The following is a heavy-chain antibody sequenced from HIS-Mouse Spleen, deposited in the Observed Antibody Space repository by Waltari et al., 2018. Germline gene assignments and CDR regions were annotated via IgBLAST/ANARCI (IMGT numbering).Heavy chain of an antibody. CDR2: IYYSGST. V-gene: IGHV4-39*07. Sequence: QLQLQESGPGLVKPSETLSLTCTVSGAPISSSSYYWGGIRQPPGKGLEGMGSIYYSGSTYYNPSIKSRVTISVDTSKNQFSLKLSSVTAADTAVYYCAREIPYSSSWYDWYFDLWGRGTLVTVSS. CDR1: GAPISSSSYY. D-gene: IGHD6-13*01. CDR3: AREIPYSSSWYDWYFDL. J-gene: IGHJ2*01.